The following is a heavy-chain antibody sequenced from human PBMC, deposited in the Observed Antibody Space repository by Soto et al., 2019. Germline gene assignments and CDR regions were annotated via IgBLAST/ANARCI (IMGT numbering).Heavy chain of an antibody. D-gene: IGHD3-10*01. Sequence: SETLSLTCTVSGGSIRNVYWSWIRQSPGKRLEWIGFIFHSGNAKYNPSLKSRVTISVDTSKNQFSLSLDSVTAADTAVYYCAGDYNSGSYRFDYWGPGILVNV. V-gene: IGHV4-59*01. J-gene: IGHJ4*02. CDR2: IFHSGNA. CDR1: GGSIRNVY. CDR3: AGDYNSGSYRFDY.